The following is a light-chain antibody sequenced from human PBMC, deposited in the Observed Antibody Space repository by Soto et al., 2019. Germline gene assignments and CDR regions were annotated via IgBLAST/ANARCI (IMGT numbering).Light chain of an antibody. Sequence: EIVLTQSPGTLSLSPGERATLSCRASQSISSGYLAWYQQRPGQAPRLLIYGASGRATDIPDRFSGSGSGTDFTLTISRLEPEDSAVYYCQQYGTSPPRTFGQGTKLEIK. J-gene: IGKJ2*01. CDR2: GAS. V-gene: IGKV3-20*01. CDR3: QQYGTSPPRT. CDR1: QSISSGY.